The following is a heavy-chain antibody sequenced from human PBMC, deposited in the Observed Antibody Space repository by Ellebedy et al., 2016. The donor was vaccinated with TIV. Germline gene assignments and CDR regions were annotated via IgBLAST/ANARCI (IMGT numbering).Heavy chain of an antibody. D-gene: IGHD3-10*01. Sequence: GESLKISXEVSGFTLGDYYMSWIRQAPGKGLEWVSYISTSGSTIYYADSVRGRFTIARDNARKSLFLQMNSVRAEDTAVFYCTTFGDYPVLDFWGQGALVTVSS. J-gene: IGHJ4*02. V-gene: IGHV3-11*04. CDR3: TTFGDYPVLDF. CDR1: GFTLGDYY. CDR2: ISTSGSTI.